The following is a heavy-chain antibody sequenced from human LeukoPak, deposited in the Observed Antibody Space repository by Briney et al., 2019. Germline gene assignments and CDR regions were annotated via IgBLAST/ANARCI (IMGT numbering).Heavy chain of an antibody. CDR2: INTNTGHP. D-gene: IGHD4-23*01. V-gene: IGHV7-4-1*02. CDR3: ARLAVITDGGSFDY. Sequence: GASVKVSCRASGYTFTGYATNWVREAPGQGREWRGWINTNTGHPTYAQGFTGRFFFSLDASVSTAYLQISSLKAEDTAVYYCARLAVITDGGSFDYWGQGTLVAVSS. CDR1: GYTFTGYA. J-gene: IGHJ4*02.